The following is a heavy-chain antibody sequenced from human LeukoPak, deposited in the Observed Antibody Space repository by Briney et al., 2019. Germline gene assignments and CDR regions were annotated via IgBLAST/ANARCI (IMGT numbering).Heavy chain of an antibody. CDR2: INSEGSST. J-gene: IGHJ4*02. CDR3: AREELVEDDFWSGPYDY. Sequence: PGGSLRLSCAASGFTFSSYWMHWVRQAPGQGLVWFSRINSEGSSTSYADSVKGRFTISRDNAKNTLSLQMNSLRAEDTAVYCCAREELVEDDFWSGPYDYWGQGTLVTVSS. V-gene: IGHV3-74*01. CDR1: GFTFSSYW. D-gene: IGHD3-3*01.